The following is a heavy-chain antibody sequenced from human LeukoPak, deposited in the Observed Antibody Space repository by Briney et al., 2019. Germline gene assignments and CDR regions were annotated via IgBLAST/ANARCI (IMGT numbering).Heavy chain of an antibody. V-gene: IGHV3-33*01. Sequence: AGGSLRLSCAASGFTFSSYGMHWVRQAPGKGLEWVAVIWYDGSNKYYADSVKGRFTISRDNSKNTLYLQMNGLRAEDTAVYYCARGGKGSSGYTDYWGQGTLVTVSS. D-gene: IGHD3-22*01. J-gene: IGHJ4*02. CDR2: IWYDGSNK. CDR1: GFTFSSYG. CDR3: ARGGKGSSGYTDY.